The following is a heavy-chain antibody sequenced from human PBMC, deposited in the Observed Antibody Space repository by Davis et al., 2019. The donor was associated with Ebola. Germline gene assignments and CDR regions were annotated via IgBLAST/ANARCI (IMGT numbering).Heavy chain of an antibody. CDR1: GLPFSAYF. J-gene: IGHJ4*02. V-gene: IGHV3-72*01. Sequence: GGSLRLSCGVSGLPFSAYFMDWVRLTPGTGLEWVGLSRNQENHYNTEYAASVRGRFTISRDDSKKSMYLQMNSLRTEDTAVYYCVTENWYRFESWGQGTLVTVSS. D-gene: IGHD1/OR15-1a*01. CDR2: SRNQENHYNT. CDR3: VTENWYRFES.